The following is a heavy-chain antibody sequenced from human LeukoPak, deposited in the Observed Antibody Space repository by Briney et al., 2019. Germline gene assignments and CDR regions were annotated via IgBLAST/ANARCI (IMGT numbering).Heavy chain of an antibody. V-gene: IGHV1-46*01. D-gene: IGHD3-16*01. CDR2: INPSGGST. Sequence: GASVKVSCKASGYTFTSYYMHWVRQAPGQGLEWMGIINPSGGSTNYAQKFQGRVTMTRDTSTSTVYMELSGLRSEDTAVYYCAREEEGGTFDYWGQGTLVTVSS. CDR3: AREEEGGTFDY. CDR1: GYTFTSYY. J-gene: IGHJ4*02.